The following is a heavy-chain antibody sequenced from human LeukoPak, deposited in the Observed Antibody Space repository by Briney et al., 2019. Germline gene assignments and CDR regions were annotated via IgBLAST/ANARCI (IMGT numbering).Heavy chain of an antibody. J-gene: IGHJ4*02. CDR2: ISSSGSTI. CDR3: AKDLYYYGSGIDY. D-gene: IGHD3-10*01. Sequence: GGSLRLSCAASGFTFSDYYMSWIRQAPGKGLEWVSYISSSGSTIYYADSVKGRFTISRDNAKNSLYLQMNSLRAEDTALYYCAKDLYYYGSGIDYWGQGTLVTVSS. V-gene: IGHV3-11*01. CDR1: GFTFSDYY.